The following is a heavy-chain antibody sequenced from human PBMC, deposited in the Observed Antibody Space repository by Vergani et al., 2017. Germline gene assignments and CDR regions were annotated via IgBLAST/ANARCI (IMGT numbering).Heavy chain of an antibody. V-gene: IGHV1-8*01. CDR2: MNPNSGNP. D-gene: IGHD3-22*01. J-gene: IGHJ4*02. Sequence: QVQLVQSGAEVKKPGASVKVSCKASGYTFTSYDIIWVRQATGQGLAWMGWMNPNSGNPGDAQKFQGRVTMTRNTSIRTAYMELSSLRSEDTAVYYCATEYYYDSSGYFNFDYWGQGTLVTVSS. CDR3: ATEYYYDSSGYFNFDY. CDR1: GYTFTSYD.